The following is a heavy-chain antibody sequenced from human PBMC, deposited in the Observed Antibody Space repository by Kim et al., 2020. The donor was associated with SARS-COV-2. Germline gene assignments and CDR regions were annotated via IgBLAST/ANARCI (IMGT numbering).Heavy chain of an antibody. CDR3: ANTYYYGNGMDV. Sequence: GGSLRLSCAASGFTFSSYGMHWVRQAPGKGLEWVAVISYDGSNKYYADSVKGRFTISRDNSKNTLYLQMNSLRAEDTAVYYCANTYYYGNGMDVWGQGTTVTVSS. J-gene: IGHJ6*02. CDR2: ISYDGSNK. V-gene: IGHV3-30*18. D-gene: IGHD3-10*01. CDR1: GFTFSSYG.